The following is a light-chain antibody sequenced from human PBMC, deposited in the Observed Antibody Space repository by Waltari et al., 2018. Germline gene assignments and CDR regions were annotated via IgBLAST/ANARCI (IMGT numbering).Light chain of an antibody. Sequence: DIQMTQSPSTLSASVGDRVTITCRASQSISTWLAWYQQKPGKAPKLLIYKASSLESGVPSRFSGSGSGTEFTVTISSLQPDDFATYYCQQYNSYSLTFGPGTKVDIK. V-gene: IGKV1-5*03. CDR2: KAS. J-gene: IGKJ3*01. CDR1: QSISTW. CDR3: QQYNSYSLT.